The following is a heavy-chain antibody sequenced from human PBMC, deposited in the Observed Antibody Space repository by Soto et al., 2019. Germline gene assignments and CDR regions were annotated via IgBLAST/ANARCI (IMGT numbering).Heavy chain of an antibody. CDR3: ARDAPPADY. Sequence: QVQLVQSGAEVKKPGASVKVSCKASGYTFTSYSITWVRQAPGQGLEWMGWISAYNGNTDYAQKLQGRVAMTTDTSTSTVYMVLRSLRSDDTAVCYCARDAPPADYGGLGTLVTASA. J-gene: IGHJ4*02. V-gene: IGHV1-18*01. CDR2: ISAYNGNT. CDR1: GYTFTSYS.